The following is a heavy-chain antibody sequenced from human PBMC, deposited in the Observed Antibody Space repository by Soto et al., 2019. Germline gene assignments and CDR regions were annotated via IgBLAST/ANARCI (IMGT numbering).Heavy chain of an antibody. CDR1: GFSLRKSGVG. CDR2: IYWDDDK. CDR3: AHLTTGGFYFDY. J-gene: IGHJ4*02. V-gene: IGHV2-5*02. Sequence: QITLKESGPTLVKPTQTLTLTCTFSGFSLRKSGVGVGWIRQPPGKALEWLALIYWDDDKRYSPSLKSRLTITKDTSKNQVVPTMTYMDPVDTATYYCAHLTTGGFYFDYWGQGTLVTVSS. D-gene: IGHD4-17*01.